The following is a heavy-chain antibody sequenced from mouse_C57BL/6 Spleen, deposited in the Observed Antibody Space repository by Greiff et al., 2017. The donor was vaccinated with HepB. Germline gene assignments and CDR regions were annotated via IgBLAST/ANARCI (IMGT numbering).Heavy chain of an antibody. J-gene: IGHJ2*01. D-gene: IGHD2-3*01. CDR1: GYTFTSYW. V-gene: IGHV1-52*01. Sequence: QVQLQQPGAELVRPGSSVKLSCKASGYTFTSYWMHWVKQRPIQGLEWIGNIDPSDSETPYNQKFKDKATLTVDKSSSTAYMQLSSLTSEDSAVYYCARGDGYYPFDYWGQGTTLTVSS. CDR2: IDPSDSET. CDR3: ARGDGYYPFDY.